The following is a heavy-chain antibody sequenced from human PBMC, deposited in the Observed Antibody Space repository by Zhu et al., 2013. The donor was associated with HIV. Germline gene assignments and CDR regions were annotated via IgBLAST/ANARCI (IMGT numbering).Heavy chain of an antibody. CDR2: MNPNSGNT. Sequence: QVQLVQSGAEVEKPGASVKVSCKASGYTFTTYDINWVRQTPGQGLEWMGWMNPNSGNTGYAQKFQGRVTMTRNTSITTVYMELSSLRSEDTAVYYCARSDGYKVNYFDYWGQGTLVTVSS. D-gene: IGHD5-18*01. V-gene: IGHV1-8*01. CDR1: GYTFTTYD. CDR3: ARSDGYKVNYFDY. J-gene: IGHJ4*02.